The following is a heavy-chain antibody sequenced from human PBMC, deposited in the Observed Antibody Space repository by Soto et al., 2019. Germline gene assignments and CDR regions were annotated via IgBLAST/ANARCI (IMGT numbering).Heavy chain of an antibody. Sequence: EVQVLESGGGLVQPGGSLRLSCAASGFTFSTYAMSWVRQAPGKGLGWVSTISDSGSTYYADSVKGRFTISRDNSKNTLYREMNSLRAEDTAVYYCSKNKGGSYCSRTSCLYSLDSWGQGTLVTVSS. D-gene: IGHD2-2*01. CDR3: SKNKGGSYCSRTSCLYSLDS. CDR2: ISDSGST. V-gene: IGHV3-23*01. CDR1: GFTFSTYA. J-gene: IGHJ4*02.